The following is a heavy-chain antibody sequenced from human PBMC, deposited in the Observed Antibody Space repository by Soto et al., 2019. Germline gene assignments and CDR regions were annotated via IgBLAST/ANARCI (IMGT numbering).Heavy chain of an antibody. CDR2: ISSSSSNI. D-gene: IGHD6-6*01. CDR1: GFTFSSYS. CDR3: ARDVYSSSRYFDY. V-gene: IGHV3-21*01. J-gene: IGHJ4*02. Sequence: EVQLVESGGGLVQPGGSLRLSCAASGFTFSSYSMNWVRQAPGKGLEWVSAISSSSSNIYYEDSVKGRFTISRDNAKNSKYLQMNSLRAEDTAVYYCARDVYSSSRYFDYWGQGTLVTVSS.